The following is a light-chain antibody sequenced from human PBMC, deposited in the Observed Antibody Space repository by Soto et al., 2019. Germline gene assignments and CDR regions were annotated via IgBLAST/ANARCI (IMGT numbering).Light chain of an antibody. CDR2: AAS. J-gene: IGKJ4*01. V-gene: IGKV1-39*01. CDR3: QQSYGTPIT. Sequence: DMAMTQSPSSLSASVGDRVTITCRASQSISNYLNWYQHKPGKVPKLLIYAASSLQSGVPTRFSGSGSGTHFTLTINSLQPEDFATYYCQQSYGTPITFGGGTKIEVK. CDR1: QSISNY.